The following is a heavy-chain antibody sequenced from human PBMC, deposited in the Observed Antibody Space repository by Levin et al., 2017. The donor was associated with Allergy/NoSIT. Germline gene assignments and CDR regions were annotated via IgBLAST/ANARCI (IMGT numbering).Heavy chain of an antibody. J-gene: IGHJ4*01. V-gene: IGHV3-74*03. CDR3: ASDIPGSGALDY. Sequence: GGSLRLSCAASGFVFTNYWMHWVRQAPGKGLMWLSRIDGEGSNTKYVDSVKGRFSISRDNPKNMLYLQINSLTAEDTGVYFCASDIPGSGALDYWGHGTLVTVSS. CDR1: GFVFTNYW. D-gene: IGHD3-10*01. CDR2: IDGEGSNT.